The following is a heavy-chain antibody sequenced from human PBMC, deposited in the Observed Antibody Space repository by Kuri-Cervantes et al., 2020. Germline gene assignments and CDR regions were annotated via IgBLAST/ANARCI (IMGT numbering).Heavy chain of an antibody. Sequence: LSLTCAASGFTFSSYSMNWVRQAPGKGLEWVSSISSSSSYIYYADSVKGRFTISRDNSKNTLYLQMNSLRAEDTAVYYCAKDPGGGYSYGPPPHYFDYWGQGTLVTVSS. D-gene: IGHD5-18*01. CDR3: AKDPGGGYSYGPPPHYFDY. V-gene: IGHV3-21*01. CDR2: ISSSSSYI. CDR1: GFTFSSYS. J-gene: IGHJ4*02.